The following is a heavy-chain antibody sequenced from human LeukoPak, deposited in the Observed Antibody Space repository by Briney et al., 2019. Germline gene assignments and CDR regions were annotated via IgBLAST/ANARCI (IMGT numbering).Heavy chain of an antibody. CDR2: INPNSGGT. V-gene: IGHV1-2*02. Sequence: GASVKVSCKASGYTFTSYYMHWVRQAPGQGLEWMGWINPNSGGTNYAQKFQGRVTMTRDTSISTAYMELSRLRSDDTAVYYCARRLGVWGAVAGKGYWFDPWGQGTLVTVSS. D-gene: IGHD6-19*01. CDR1: GYTFTSYY. CDR3: ARRLGVWGAVAGKGYWFDP. J-gene: IGHJ5*02.